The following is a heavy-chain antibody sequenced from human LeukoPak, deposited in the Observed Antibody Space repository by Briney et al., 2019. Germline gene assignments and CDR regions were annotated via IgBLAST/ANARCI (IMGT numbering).Heavy chain of an antibody. CDR3: AINPPYRSGWYLNVPYYFDY. Sequence: GGSLRLSCAASGFTFRNYLMNWVRQAPGKGLEWVSFISSTGGTIYYADSVKGRFTISRDNARNSLYLQMNSLRAEDTAVYYCAINPPYRSGWYLNVPYYFDYWGQGTLVSVSS. V-gene: IGHV3-48*03. D-gene: IGHD6-19*01. CDR1: GFTFRNYL. CDR2: ISSTGGTI. J-gene: IGHJ4*02.